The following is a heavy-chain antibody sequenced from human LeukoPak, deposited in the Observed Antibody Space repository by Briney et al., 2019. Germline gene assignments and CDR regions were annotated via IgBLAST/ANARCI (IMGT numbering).Heavy chain of an antibody. CDR1: GFTFSDYY. Sequence: GRSLRLSCAASGFTFSDYYMSWIRQAPGKGLEWVSYISSSGSTIYYADSVKGRFTISRDNAKNSLYLQMNSLRAEDTAVYYCARDLSSGSRGQGVFDYWGQGTLVTVSS. CDR2: ISSSGSTI. V-gene: IGHV3-11*04. D-gene: IGHD1-26*01. CDR3: ARDLSSGSRGQGVFDY. J-gene: IGHJ4*02.